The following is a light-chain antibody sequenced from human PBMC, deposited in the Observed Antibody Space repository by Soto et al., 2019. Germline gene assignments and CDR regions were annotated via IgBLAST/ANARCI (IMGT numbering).Light chain of an antibody. CDR2: GAS. Sequence: EVVLTQSPGTLSLSPGERATLSCRASQAVSSILLAWYQQKPGQAPRRIIYGASSRATGIPDRFSGSGPGTDFALTVSRLEPEDFAVYYCQQHGTSPIFGGGTKVEIK. CDR1: QAVSSIL. V-gene: IGKV3-20*01. J-gene: IGKJ4*01. CDR3: QQHGTSPI.